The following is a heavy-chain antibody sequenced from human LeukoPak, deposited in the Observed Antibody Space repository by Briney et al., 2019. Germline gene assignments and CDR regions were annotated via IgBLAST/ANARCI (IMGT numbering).Heavy chain of an antibody. J-gene: IGHJ6*03. CDR3: ARAHKGRTGYYYYMDV. CDR1: GFTFSSYW. Sequence: QSGGSLRLSCAASGFTFSSYWMSGVRQAPGKGLEWVANIKQDGSEKYYVASVRGRFTRARDNAKNSLYLQMNSLRAEDTAVYYCARAHKGRTGYYYYMDVWGKGTTVTISS. CDR2: IKQDGSEK. V-gene: IGHV3-7*01.